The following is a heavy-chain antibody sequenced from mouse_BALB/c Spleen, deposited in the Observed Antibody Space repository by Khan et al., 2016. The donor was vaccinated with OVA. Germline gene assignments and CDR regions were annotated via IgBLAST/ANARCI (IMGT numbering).Heavy chain of an antibody. D-gene: IGHD1-1*01. CDR3: ARRYYYGHWYFDV. V-gene: IGHV3-2*02. Sequence: EVQLQESGPGLVKPSQSLSLTCTVTGYSITSDYAWNWIRQFPGNKLEWMGYISYSGSTGYNPSLKSRLSITRDTSNNQFFLQLNSVTTEDTATYYSARRYYYGHWYFDVWGAGTTVTVSS. J-gene: IGHJ1*01. CDR2: ISYSGST. CDR1: GYSITSDYA.